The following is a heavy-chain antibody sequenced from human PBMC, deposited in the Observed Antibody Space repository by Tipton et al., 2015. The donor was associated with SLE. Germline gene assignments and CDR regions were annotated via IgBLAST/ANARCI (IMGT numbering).Heavy chain of an antibody. J-gene: IGHJ4*02. Sequence: TLSLTCTVSGGSIDTSYWSWIRHSPGRGLEWIGYIYHSEGPTYNPSLRRRVTMSLATSKNQFSLKLSSVTAADTAVYYCARDEYRYDATGYHLLGHFDFWGQGTLVTVSS. CDR3: ARDEYRYDATGYHLLGHFDF. CDR1: GGSIDTSY. D-gene: IGHD3-22*01. V-gene: IGHV4-59*12. CDR2: IYHSEGP.